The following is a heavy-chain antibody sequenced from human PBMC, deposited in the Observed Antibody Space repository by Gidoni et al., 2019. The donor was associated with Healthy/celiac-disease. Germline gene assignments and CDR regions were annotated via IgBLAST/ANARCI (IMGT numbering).Heavy chain of an antibody. J-gene: IGHJ4*02. Sequence: QVQLVESGGGVVQPGRSLRLSCAASGFTFSSYARHWVRQAPGKGLEWVAGISYDGSNKYYADSVKGRFTISRDNSKNTLYLQMNSLRAEDTAVYYCARDGLGYCSGGSCQNFDYWGQGTLVTVSS. D-gene: IGHD2-15*01. CDR2: ISYDGSNK. V-gene: IGHV3-30*01. CDR1: GFTFSSYA. CDR3: ARDGLGYCSGGSCQNFDY.